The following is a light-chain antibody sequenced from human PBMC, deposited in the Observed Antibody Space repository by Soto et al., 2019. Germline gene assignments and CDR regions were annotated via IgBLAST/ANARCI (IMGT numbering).Light chain of an antibody. Sequence: QSALAQPPSVSGAPGQKVAISCTGTSSDVGGYNYVSWYQQHPGKAPKLMIYEVNKRPSGVPDRFSGSKSGNTASLTVSGLQAEDEADYYCSSYAGSSNVFGTGTKVTVL. CDR2: EVN. V-gene: IGLV2-8*01. J-gene: IGLJ1*01. CDR3: SSYAGSSNV. CDR1: SSDVGGYNY.